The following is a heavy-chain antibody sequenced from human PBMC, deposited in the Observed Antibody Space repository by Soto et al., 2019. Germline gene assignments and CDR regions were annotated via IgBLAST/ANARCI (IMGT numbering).Heavy chain of an antibody. J-gene: IGHJ5*02. CDR2: ISSSSSTI. CDR3: ARGAYLNWFDP. Sequence: QPGGSLRLSCAASGFTFSSYSMNWVRQAPGKGLEWVSYISSSSSTIYYADSVKGRFTISRDNAKNSLYLQMNSLRAEDTAVYYCARGAYLNWFDPWGQGTLVTVSS. V-gene: IGHV3-48*01. CDR1: GFTFSSYS.